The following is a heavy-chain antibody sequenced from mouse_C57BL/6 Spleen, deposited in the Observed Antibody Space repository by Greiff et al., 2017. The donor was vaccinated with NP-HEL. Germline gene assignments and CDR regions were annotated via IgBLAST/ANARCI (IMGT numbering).Heavy chain of an antibody. CDR2: INPNNGGT. CDR3: ATHGALGRRGYFDV. D-gene: IGHD4-1*01. J-gene: IGHJ1*03. CDR1: GYTFTDYY. Sequence: EVQLQQSGPELVKPGASVKISCKASGYTFTDYYMNWVKQSHGKSLEWIGDINPNNGGTSYNQKFKGKATLTVDKSSSTAYMELRSLTSEDSAVYYCATHGALGRRGYFDVWGTGTTVTVSS. V-gene: IGHV1-26*01.